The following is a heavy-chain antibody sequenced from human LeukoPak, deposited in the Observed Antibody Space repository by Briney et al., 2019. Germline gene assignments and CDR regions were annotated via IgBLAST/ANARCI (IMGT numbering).Heavy chain of an antibody. CDR1: GFTFSSCG. CDR3: AKAQKGYCSSTSCYYYYCYMDV. CDR2: IWYDGSNK. V-gene: IGHV3-33*06. Sequence: GRSLRLSCAASGFTFSSCGMHWVRQAPGKGLEWVAVIWYDGSNKYYADSVKGRFTISRDNSKNTLYLQMNSLRAEDTAVYYCAKAQKGYCSSTSCYYYYCYMDVWGKGTTVTVSS. D-gene: IGHD2-2*01. J-gene: IGHJ6*03.